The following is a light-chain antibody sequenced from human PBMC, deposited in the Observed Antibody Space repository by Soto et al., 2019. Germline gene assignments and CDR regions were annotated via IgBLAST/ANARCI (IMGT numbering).Light chain of an antibody. Sequence: EIVLTQSPGTLSLSPGERATLSCRASQSINNNLAWYQQKPGQAPRLLIYGASTRATAFPARFSGSGSGTEFTLTIASLQSEDFAVYYCQQYNNWPITFGQGTRLEI. CDR2: GAS. CDR3: QQYNNWPIT. J-gene: IGKJ5*01. CDR1: QSINNN. V-gene: IGKV3-15*01.